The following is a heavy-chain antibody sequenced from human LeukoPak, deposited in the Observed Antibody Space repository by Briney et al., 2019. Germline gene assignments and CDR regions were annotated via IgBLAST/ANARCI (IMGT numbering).Heavy chain of an antibody. V-gene: IGHV4-59*01. CDR2: IYYSGST. D-gene: IGHD3-22*01. CDR1: GGSISSYY. Sequence: SETLSITCTVSGGSISSYYWSWIRQPPGKGLEWIGYIYYSGSTNYNPSLKSRVTISVDTSKNQFSLKLSSVTAADTAVYYCARVTYYYDSSGYYSVYFDYWGQGTLVTVSS. CDR3: ARVTYYYDSSGYYSVYFDY. J-gene: IGHJ4*02.